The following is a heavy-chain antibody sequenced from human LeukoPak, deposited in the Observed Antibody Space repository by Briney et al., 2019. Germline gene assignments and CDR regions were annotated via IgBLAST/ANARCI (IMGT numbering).Heavy chain of an antibody. D-gene: IGHD3-22*01. Sequence: SETLSLTCTVSGGSISSYCWSWIRQPPGKGLEWIGYIYYSGSTNYNPSLKSRVTISVDTSKNQFSLKLSSVTAADTAVYYCARTYYYDSSGYGVDYYFDYWGQGTLVTVSS. CDR3: ARTYYYDSSGYGVDYYFDY. CDR2: IYYSGST. CDR1: GGSISSYC. V-gene: IGHV4-59*01. J-gene: IGHJ4*02.